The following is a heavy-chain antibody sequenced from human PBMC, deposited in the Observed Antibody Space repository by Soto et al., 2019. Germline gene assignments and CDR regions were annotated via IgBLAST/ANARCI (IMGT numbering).Heavy chain of an antibody. CDR1: GFTFSSYG. CDR2: IWYDGSNK. CDR3: AREWGSGGDYVLDY. Sequence: QVQLVESGGGVVQPGRSLRLSCAASGFTFSSYGMHWVRRAPGKGLEWVAVIWYDGSNKYYADSVKGRFTISRDNSKNTLYLQMNSLRAEDTAVYYCAREWGSGGDYVLDYWGQGTLVTVSS. J-gene: IGHJ4*02. D-gene: IGHD4-17*01. V-gene: IGHV3-33*01.